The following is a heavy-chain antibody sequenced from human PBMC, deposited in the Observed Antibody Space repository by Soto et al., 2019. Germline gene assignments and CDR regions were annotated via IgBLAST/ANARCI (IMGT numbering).Heavy chain of an antibody. Sequence: PGGSLRLSCVASGFSFSNYAMNWVRQAPGKGLEWVSGISGSGGSAFFAHSVRGRFTISRDNSKNTVFLQMNGLRPEDTAVYYCARDWAPGGQLFDYWGQGTLVTVSS. J-gene: IGHJ4*02. CDR1: GFSFSNYA. V-gene: IGHV3-23*01. CDR2: ISGSGGSA. CDR3: ARDWAPGGQLFDY. D-gene: IGHD2-8*02.